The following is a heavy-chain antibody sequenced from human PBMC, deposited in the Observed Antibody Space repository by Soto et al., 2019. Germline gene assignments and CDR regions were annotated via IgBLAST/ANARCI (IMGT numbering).Heavy chain of an antibody. V-gene: IGHV1-24*01. Sequence: GASVKVSCKVSGYTLTELSMHWVRQAPGKGLEWMGGFDPEDGETIYAQKFQGRVTMTEDTSTDTAYMELSSLRSEDTAVYYCATGGSSGYYYWDAFGIWGQGTMVTVSS. CDR3: ATGGSSGYYYWDAFGI. CDR2: FDPEDGET. J-gene: IGHJ3*02. D-gene: IGHD3-22*01. CDR1: GYTLTELS.